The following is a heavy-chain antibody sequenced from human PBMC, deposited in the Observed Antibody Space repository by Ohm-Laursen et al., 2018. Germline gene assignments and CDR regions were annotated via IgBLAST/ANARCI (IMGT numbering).Heavy chain of an antibody. CDR2: ISISAVGK. V-gene: IGHV3-23*01. D-gene: IGHD1-26*01. CDR1: GFTFSSYG. Sequence: GSLRLSCAASGFTFSSYGMHWVRQAPGKGVEWVAGISISAVGKHYAESVRGRFTISRDDSKSIMYLNMNSLRPEDTAVYYCARDPSSRFLSGSHFDPWGQGTLVTVSS. J-gene: IGHJ5*02. CDR3: ARDPSSRFLSGSHFDP.